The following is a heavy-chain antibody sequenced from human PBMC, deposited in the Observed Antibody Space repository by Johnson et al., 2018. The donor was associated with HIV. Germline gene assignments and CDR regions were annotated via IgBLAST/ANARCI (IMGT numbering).Heavy chain of an antibody. J-gene: IGHJ3*02. V-gene: IGHV3-20*04. Sequence: MQLVESGGGVVRPGRSLRLSCAASGFTFNDYYMSWIRQAPVKGLEWVSGINWNGGSTGYADSVKGRFTISRDNAKNSLYLQMNSLRAEDTALYYCARADTAMVRGAFDIWGQGTMVTVSS. CDR3: ARADTAMVRGAFDI. D-gene: IGHD5-18*01. CDR1: GFTFNDYY. CDR2: INWNGGST.